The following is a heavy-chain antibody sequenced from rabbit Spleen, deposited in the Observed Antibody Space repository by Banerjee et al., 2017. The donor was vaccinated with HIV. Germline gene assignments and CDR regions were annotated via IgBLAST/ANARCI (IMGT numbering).Heavy chain of an antibody. CDR1: GFDFSSYG. V-gene: IGHV1S45*01. D-gene: IGHD6-1*01. Sequence: QEQLVESGGGLVQPGGSLKLSCKASGFDFSSYGVGWVRQAPGKGLEWIGYIDPIFGSTYYASWAKGRFTISKTSSTTVTLQMTSLTAADTATYFCARESIYDGYGGDASFNLWGPGTLVTVS. CDR3: ARESIYDGYGGDASFNL. CDR2: IDPIFGST. J-gene: IGHJ4*01.